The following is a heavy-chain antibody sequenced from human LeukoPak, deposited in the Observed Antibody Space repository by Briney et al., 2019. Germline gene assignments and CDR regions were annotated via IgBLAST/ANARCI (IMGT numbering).Heavy chain of an antibody. CDR1: GFTLSSNY. V-gene: IGHV3-66*01. CDR3: ARERSDRGNYDSSGTDGFDP. D-gene: IGHD3-22*01. CDR2: IYSGGST. Sequence: GGSLRLSCAASGFTLSSNYMSWVRQAPGKGLEWVSVIYSGGSTYYADSVKGRFTISRDNSKNTLYLQMNSLRAEDTAVYYCARERSDRGNYDSSGTDGFDPWGQGTLVTVSS. J-gene: IGHJ5*02.